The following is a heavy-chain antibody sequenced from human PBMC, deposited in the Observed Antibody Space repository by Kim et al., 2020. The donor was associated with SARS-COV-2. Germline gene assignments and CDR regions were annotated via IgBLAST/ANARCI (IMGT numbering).Heavy chain of an antibody. J-gene: IGHJ4*02. Sequence: GSSTRYADSVKGRFTISRDNAKNTLSLQMNRLRAEDTAVYYCARSGIISGGQGTLVTVSS. CDR2: GSST. V-gene: IGHV3-74*01. CDR3: ARSGIIS. D-gene: IGHD3-10*01.